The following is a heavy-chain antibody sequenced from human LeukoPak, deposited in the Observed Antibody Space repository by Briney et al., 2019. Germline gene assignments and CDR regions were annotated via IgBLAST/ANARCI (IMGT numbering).Heavy chain of an antibody. J-gene: IGHJ4*02. CDR2: ISYDGSYK. V-gene: IGHV3-30*03. CDR1: GFAFSSYG. Sequence: GGSLRLSCAASGFAFSSYGMHWVRQAPGKGLEWVTVISYDGSYKYYADSVKGRFTVSRDSSKNTLYLQMNSLRAEDTAVYYCARDFSGTSFTYYFDYWGQGTLVTVSS. CDR3: ARDFSGTSFTYYFDY. D-gene: IGHD1-26*01.